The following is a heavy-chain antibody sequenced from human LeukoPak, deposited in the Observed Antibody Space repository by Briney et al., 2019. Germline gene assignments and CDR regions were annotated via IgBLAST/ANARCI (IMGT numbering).Heavy chain of an antibody. CDR2: INYNGNVN. D-gene: IGHD3-16*01. V-gene: IGHV3-7*03. CDR3: ARGGGLHV. Sequence: QTGGSLRLSCAASGFTFSSYWMNWARQAPGKGLEWVASINYNGNVNYYVDSVKGRFTISRDNAKNSLYLQMSNLRAEDTAVYFCARGGGLHVWGQGATVTVSS. J-gene: IGHJ6*02. CDR1: GFTFSSYW.